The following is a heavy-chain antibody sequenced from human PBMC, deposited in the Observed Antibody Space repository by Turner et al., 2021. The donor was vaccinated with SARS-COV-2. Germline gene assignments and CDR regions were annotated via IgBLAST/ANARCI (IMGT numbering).Heavy chain of an antibody. CDR3: ARLMDTAMDYYGTDV. V-gene: IGHV4-39*01. J-gene: IGHJ6*02. Sequence: QLQLQESGPGLVKPSETLSFTCTVSGGSISSSSYYWGWIRQPPGKGLEWIGNIYYSGSAYYNPSRKSRVTISVDPSKNQFSLKLTSVTAADTAVYYCARLMDTAMDYYGTDVWGQGTTVTVSS. CDR1: GGSISSSSYY. CDR2: IYYSGSA. D-gene: IGHD5-18*01.